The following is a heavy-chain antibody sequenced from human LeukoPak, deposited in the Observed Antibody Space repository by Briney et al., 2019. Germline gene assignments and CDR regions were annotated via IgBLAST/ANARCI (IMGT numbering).Heavy chain of an antibody. Sequence: ASVKVSCKAFGYTFTGYWMHWVRQAPGQGPEWMGVISPSGGSTIYAQKFKGRVTLTRDMSTSTAYMELSSLRSEDTAVYYCARDSPLDYYDSSGYRFFDYWGQGTLVTVSS. J-gene: IGHJ4*02. CDR1: GYTFTGYW. V-gene: IGHV1-46*01. CDR2: ISPSGGST. D-gene: IGHD3-22*01. CDR3: ARDSPLDYYDSSGYRFFDY.